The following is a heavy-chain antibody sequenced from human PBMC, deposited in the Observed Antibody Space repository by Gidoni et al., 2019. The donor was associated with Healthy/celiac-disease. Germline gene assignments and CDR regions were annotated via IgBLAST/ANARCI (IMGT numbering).Heavy chain of an antibody. CDR1: GGSFSGYY. J-gene: IGHJ3*02. D-gene: IGHD1-26*01. V-gene: IGHV4-34*01. CDR3: ARDGRAFDI. CDR2: INHSGST. Sequence: QVQLQQWGAGLLKLSETLSLTCAVYGGSFSGYYWSWIRQPPGKGLELIGEINHSGSTNYNPSLTSRVTISVDTSKNQFSLKLSSVTAADTAVYYCARDGRAFDIWGQGTMVTVSS.